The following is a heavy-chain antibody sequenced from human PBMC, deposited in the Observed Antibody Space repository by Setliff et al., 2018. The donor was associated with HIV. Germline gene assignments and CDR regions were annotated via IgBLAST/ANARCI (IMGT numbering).Heavy chain of an antibody. D-gene: IGHD5-18*01. J-gene: IGHJ3*01. CDR1: GFTFSTYS. Sequence: RLSCVGSGFTFSTYSMSWVRQVPGKGLEWIAYIYTSSSTIHYGDSVKGRFTISRDNAKNSVYLQMNSLRAEDTAVYYCARREYNYVPRAFDLWGQGTMVTVSS. CDR2: IYTSSSTI. V-gene: IGHV3-48*01. CDR3: ARREYNYVPRAFDL.